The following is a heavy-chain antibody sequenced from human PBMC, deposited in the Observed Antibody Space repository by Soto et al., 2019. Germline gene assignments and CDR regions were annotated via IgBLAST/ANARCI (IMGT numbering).Heavy chain of an antibody. D-gene: IGHD4-17*01. Sequence: LSLTCTVSGGSISSGDYYWSWIRQPPGKGLEWIGYIYYSGSTYYNPSLKSRVTISIDTSKNQFSLKLSSVTAADTAVYYCARDLSGDRNYYYGMDVWGQGTTVTVSS. CDR1: GGSISSGDYY. CDR3: ARDLSGDRNYYYGMDV. J-gene: IGHJ6*02. CDR2: IYYSGST. V-gene: IGHV4-30-4*01.